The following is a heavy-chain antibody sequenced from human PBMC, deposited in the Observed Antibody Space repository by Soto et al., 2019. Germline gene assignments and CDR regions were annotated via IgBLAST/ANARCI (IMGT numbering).Heavy chain of an antibody. V-gene: IGHV1-2*04. J-gene: IGHJ6*03. CDR2: INPNSGGT. CDR1: GYTFTGYY. D-gene: IGHD3-3*01. Sequence: ASVKVSCKASGYTFTGYYMHWVRQAPGQGLEWMGWINPNSGGTNYAQKFQGWVTMTRDTSISTAYMELSRLRSDDTAVYYCARANDPITIFGVVTPTYYYYMDVWGKGTTVTVSS. CDR3: ARANDPITIFGVVTPTYYYYMDV.